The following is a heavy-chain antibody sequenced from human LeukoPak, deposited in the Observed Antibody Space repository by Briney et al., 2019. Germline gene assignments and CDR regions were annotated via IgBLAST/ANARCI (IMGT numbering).Heavy chain of an antibody. CDR3: ARGLNYDYVWGSYRLGAFGI. V-gene: IGHV3-30-3*01. J-gene: IGHJ3*02. D-gene: IGHD3-16*02. Sequence: GGSLRLSCAASGFTFSSYAMHWVRQAPGKGLEWVAVISYDGSNKYYADSVKGRFTISRDNSKNTLYLQMNSLRAEDTAVYYCARGLNYDYVWGSYRLGAFGIWGQGTMVTVSS. CDR2: ISYDGSNK. CDR1: GFTFSSYA.